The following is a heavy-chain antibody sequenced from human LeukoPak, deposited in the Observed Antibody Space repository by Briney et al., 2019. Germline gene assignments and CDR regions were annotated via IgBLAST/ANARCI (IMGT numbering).Heavy chain of an antibody. Sequence: GESLKISCKGSGYTFPSYWIGWVRQTPGKGLEWMGIIYPGDSDTRYTPSFQGQVTISADKSISTAYLQWSSLKASDTAMYYCARGGTLVRDYFDYWGQGTLVTVSS. CDR2: IYPGDSDT. D-gene: IGHD2-15*01. CDR1: GYTFPSYW. CDR3: ARGGTLVRDYFDY. V-gene: IGHV5-51*01. J-gene: IGHJ4*02.